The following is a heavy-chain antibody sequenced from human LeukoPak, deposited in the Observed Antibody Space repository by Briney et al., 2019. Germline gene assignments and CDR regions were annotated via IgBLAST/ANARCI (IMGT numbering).Heavy chain of an antibody. D-gene: IGHD3-10*01. CDR2: ISRSSTTV. V-gene: IGHV3-48*02. CDR1: GFTFSSYG. CDR3: ATQNQYYYGSGPFDY. Sequence: PGGSLRLSCAASGFTFSSYGMHWVRQAPGKGLEWVSYISRSSTTVYYADSVKGRFTISRDNAKNSVYLQVNSLRDEDTAVYYCATQNQYYYGSGPFDYWGQGTPVTVSS. J-gene: IGHJ4*02.